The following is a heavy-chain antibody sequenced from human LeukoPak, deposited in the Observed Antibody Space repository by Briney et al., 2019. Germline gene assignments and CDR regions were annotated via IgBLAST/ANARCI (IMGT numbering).Heavy chain of an antibody. CDR3: ARRRGSTGTAFDI. CDR1: GFTVSSNY. D-gene: IGHD5/OR15-5a*01. J-gene: IGHJ3*02. Sequence: GGSLRLSRAASGFTVSSNYMSWVRQAPGKGLEWVSSISSSNSYIFYADSVKGRFTISRDNARESLYLQMDTLRVEDTAVYYCARRRGSTGTAFDIWGQGTIVTVSS. CDR2: ISSSNSYI. V-gene: IGHV3-21*01.